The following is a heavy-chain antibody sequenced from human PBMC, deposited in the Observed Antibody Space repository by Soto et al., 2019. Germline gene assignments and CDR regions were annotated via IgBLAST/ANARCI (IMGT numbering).Heavy chain of an antibody. CDR3: ARGIAAALNFGMDV. CDR2: IYPGDSDT. J-gene: IGHJ6*02. Sequence: GASLKISCKGSGYSFTCHWLAWLRQMLGKDLEWMGIIYPGDSDTRYSPSFQGQVTISADKTISTAYLQWSSLKASDTAMYYCARGIAAALNFGMDVWGQGPTVTVSS. V-gene: IGHV5-51*01. D-gene: IGHD6-13*01. CDR1: GYSFTCHW.